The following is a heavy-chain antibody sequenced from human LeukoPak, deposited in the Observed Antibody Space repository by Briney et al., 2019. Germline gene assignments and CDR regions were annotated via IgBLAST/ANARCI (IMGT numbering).Heavy chain of an antibody. CDR1: GGSISSGDYY. CDR2: IYYSGST. V-gene: IGHV4-30-4*01. J-gene: IGHJ6*02. CDR3: ARVIPRYDILTGYYNVMGYYYYYYGMDV. D-gene: IGHD3-9*01. Sequence: SETLSLTCTVSGGSISSGDYYWSWIRQPPGKGLEWIGYIYYSGSTYYNPSLKSRVTISVDTSKNQFSLKLSSVTVADTAAYYCARVIPRYDILTGYYNVMGYYYYYYGMDVWGQGTTVTVSS.